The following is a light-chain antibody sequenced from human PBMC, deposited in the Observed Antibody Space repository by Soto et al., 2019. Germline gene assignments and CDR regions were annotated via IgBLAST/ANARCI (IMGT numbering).Light chain of an antibody. V-gene: IGLV2-23*02. CDR3: CSYGGSRAV. Sequence: QSALTQPASVSGSPGQSITISCTGTSSDVGSHNLVSWYQQHPGQAPTLMIYEVSKRRLGVSARFSASKSGNTASLTISGLQAEDEADYYCCSYGGSRAVFGGGTQLTVL. CDR2: EVS. CDR1: SSDVGSHNL. J-gene: IGLJ7*01.